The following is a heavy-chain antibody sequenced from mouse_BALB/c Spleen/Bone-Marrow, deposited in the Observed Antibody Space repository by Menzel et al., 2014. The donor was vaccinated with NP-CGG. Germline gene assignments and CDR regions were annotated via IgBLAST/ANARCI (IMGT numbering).Heavy chain of an antibody. CDR3: AGFYYGNNWYFDV. Sequence: EVQVVESGGGLVKLGGSLKLSCAASGFTFGSYYMSWVRQTPEKRLELVAAINSNGGSTYYPDTVKGRFTISRDNAKNTLYLQMSRLKSEDTALFYCAGFYYGNNWYFDVWGAGTTVTVSS. D-gene: IGHD2-1*01. CDR1: GFTFGSYY. V-gene: IGHV5-6-2*01. J-gene: IGHJ1*01. CDR2: INSNGGST.